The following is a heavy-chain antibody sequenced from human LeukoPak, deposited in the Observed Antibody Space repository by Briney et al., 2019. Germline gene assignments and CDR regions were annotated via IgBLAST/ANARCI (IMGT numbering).Heavy chain of an antibody. Sequence: SETLSLTCTVSGGSISTYYWSWIRQSLRKGLEWIGSIYYSGSTTYNPSLKSRVTISVDTSKNQFSLELSSVTAADTAVYYCAVNLTRHTFDIWGQGTMVTVSS. V-gene: IGHV4-59*08. CDR2: IYYSGST. CDR1: GGSISTYY. D-gene: IGHD1-1*01. J-gene: IGHJ3*02. CDR3: AVNLTRHTFDI.